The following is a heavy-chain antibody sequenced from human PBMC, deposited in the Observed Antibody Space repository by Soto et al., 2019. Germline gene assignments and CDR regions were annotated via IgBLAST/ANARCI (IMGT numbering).Heavy chain of an antibody. CDR2: IKHSGST. V-gene: IGHV4-34*01. CDR3: ARDGQQLVPYYFDY. CDR1: GGSFSGYY. J-gene: IGHJ4*02. Sequence: QVQLQQWGAGLLKPSETLSLTCAVYGGSFSGYYWSWIRQPPGKGLEWIGEIKHSGSTNYNPSLKSQVTISVDTSKNQFSLKLSPVTAADTAVYYCARDGQQLVPYYFDYWGQGTLVTVSS. D-gene: IGHD6-13*01.